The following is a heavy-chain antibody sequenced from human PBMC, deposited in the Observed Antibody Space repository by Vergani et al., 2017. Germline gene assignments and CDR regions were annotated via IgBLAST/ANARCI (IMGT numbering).Heavy chain of an antibody. CDR3: ARGGDSTNAFDI. V-gene: IGHV3-33*01. CDR2: IWYDGSNK. CDR1: GFTFSSYG. D-gene: IGHD2/OR15-2a*01. J-gene: IGHJ3*02. Sequence: QVQLVESGGGVVQPGRSLRLSCAASGFTFSSYGMHWVRQAPGKGLEWVAVIWYDGSNKYYADSVKGRFTISRDNSKNTLYLQMNSLRAEDTAVYYCARGGDSTNAFDIRGQGTMVTVSS.